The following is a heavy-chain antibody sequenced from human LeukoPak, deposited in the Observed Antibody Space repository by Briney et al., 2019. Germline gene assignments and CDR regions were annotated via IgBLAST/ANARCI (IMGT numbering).Heavy chain of an antibody. J-gene: IGHJ4*02. CDR3: AREGYSSSISHFDY. Sequence: GGSLRLSCAASGFTVSSNYMSWVRQAPGKGLEWVSVIYSGGSTYYADSVKGRFTISRDNSKNTLYLQMNSLRAEDTAVYYCAREGYSSSISHFDYWGQGTLVTVSS. V-gene: IGHV3-53*01. CDR2: IYSGGST. D-gene: IGHD6-6*01. CDR1: GFTVSSNY.